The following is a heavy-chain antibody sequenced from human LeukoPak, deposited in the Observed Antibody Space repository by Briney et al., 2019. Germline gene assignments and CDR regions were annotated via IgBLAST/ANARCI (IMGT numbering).Heavy chain of an antibody. V-gene: IGHV1-18*01. CDR1: GYTFTSYG. J-gene: IGHJ4*02. D-gene: IGHD3-9*01. CDR3: ARDSGSFYDILTGYYSQGLDY. Sequence: ASVKVSCKASGYTFTSYGISWARQAPGQGLEWMGWISAYNGNTNYAQKLQGRVTMTTDTSTSTAYMEPRSLRSGDTAVYYCARDSGSFYDILTGYYSQGLDYWGQGTLVTVSS. CDR2: ISAYNGNT.